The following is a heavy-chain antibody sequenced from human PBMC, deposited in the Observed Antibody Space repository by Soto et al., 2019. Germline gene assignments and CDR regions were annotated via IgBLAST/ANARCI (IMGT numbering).Heavy chain of an antibody. CDR1: GGTFSSYA. CDR2: IIPIFGTA. J-gene: IGHJ6*02. CDR3: ARRTTVSKSYYYYYGMDV. D-gene: IGHD4-17*01. V-gene: IGHV1-69*13. Sequence: SVKVSCKASGGTFSSYAISWVRQAPGQGLEWMGGIIPIFGTANYAQKFQGRVTITADESTSTAYMELSSLRSEDTAVYYCARRTTVSKSYYYYYGMDVWGQGTTVTVSS.